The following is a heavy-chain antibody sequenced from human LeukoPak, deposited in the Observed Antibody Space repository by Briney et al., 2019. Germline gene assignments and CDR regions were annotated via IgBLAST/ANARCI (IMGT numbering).Heavy chain of an antibody. D-gene: IGHD3-22*01. J-gene: IGHJ4*02. CDR1: GYTFTSYD. CDR2: MNPNSGNT. Sequence: GASVKVSCKASGYTFTSYDINWVRQATGQGLEWMGWMNPNSGNTGYAQKFQGRVTITRNTSISTAYMELSSLRSEDTAVYYCARDQQGTYYYDSSGYWPHWGQGTLVTVSS. CDR3: ARDQQGTYYYDSSGYWPH. V-gene: IGHV1-8*03.